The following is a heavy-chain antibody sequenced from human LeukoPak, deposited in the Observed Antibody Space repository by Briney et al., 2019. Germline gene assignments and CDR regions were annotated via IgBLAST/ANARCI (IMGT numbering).Heavy chain of an antibody. CDR3: ARDRGAAAGN. Sequence: GGSLRLPCAASGFTFDDYAMHWVRQAPGKGLEWVSVIYRGGSTYYADSVKGRFTMSRDNSKNTVYLQMDSLRAEDTAVYYCARDRGAAAGNWGQGTLVTVSS. D-gene: IGHD6-13*01. CDR1: GFTFDDYA. CDR2: IYRGGST. J-gene: IGHJ4*02. V-gene: IGHV3-53*01.